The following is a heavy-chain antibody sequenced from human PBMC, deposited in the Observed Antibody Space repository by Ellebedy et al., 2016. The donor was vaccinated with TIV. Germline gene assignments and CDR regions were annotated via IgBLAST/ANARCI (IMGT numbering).Heavy chain of an antibody. D-gene: IGHD3-10*01. CDR2: ISGSGGST. CDR1: GFTFSSYA. Sequence: GESLKISXAASGFTFSSYAMSWVRQAPGKGLEWVSAISGSGGSTYYADSVKGRFTISRDNSKNTLYLQMNSLRAEDTAVYYCAKDSRGHFDYWGQGTLVTVSS. J-gene: IGHJ4*02. CDR3: AKDSRGHFDY. V-gene: IGHV3-23*01.